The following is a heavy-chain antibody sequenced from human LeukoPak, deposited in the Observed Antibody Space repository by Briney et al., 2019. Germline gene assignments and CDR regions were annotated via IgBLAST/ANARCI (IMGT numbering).Heavy chain of an antibody. CDR3: ARLPDHLEAAGYYYYGMDV. V-gene: IGHV4-59*01. CDR1: GGSISSYY. J-gene: IGHJ6*02. Sequence: SETLSLTCTVSGGSISSYYWSWIRQPPGKGLEWIGYIYYSGSTNYNPSLKSRVTISVDTSKNQFSLKLSSVTAADTAVYYCARLPDHLEAAGYYYYGMDVWGQGTTVIVSS. D-gene: IGHD6-13*01. CDR2: IYYSGST.